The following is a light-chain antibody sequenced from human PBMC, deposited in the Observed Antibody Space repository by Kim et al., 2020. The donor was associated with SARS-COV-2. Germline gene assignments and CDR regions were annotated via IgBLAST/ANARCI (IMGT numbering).Light chain of an antibody. Sequence: EVVLTQSPATLSLSPGERATLSCRASQSVRHYLAWYQQKPGQAPRLLIYEAMKRATGIPARFSGSGSGTDFTLTISSLEPEDFAVYYCQQRGDWPQTFGQGTKVDIK. V-gene: IGKV3-11*01. CDR1: QSVRHY. J-gene: IGKJ1*01. CDR2: EAM. CDR3: QQRGDWPQT.